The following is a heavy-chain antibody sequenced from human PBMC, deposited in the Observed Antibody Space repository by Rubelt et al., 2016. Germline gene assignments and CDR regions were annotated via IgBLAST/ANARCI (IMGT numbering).Heavy chain of an antibody. Sequence: EAQLVESGGGLVQPGGSLKLSCAASGFTFSGSAMHWVRQASGKGLEWVGRIRSKPNNYATAYAASVKGRFTISRDDSKNTAYLQMNSLKAEDTAVYYCTRPGAGDRGDYWGQGTLVTVCS. J-gene: IGHJ4*02. CDR2: IRSKPNNYAT. CDR3: TRPGAGDRGDY. CDR1: GFTFSGSA. V-gene: IGHV3-73*01. D-gene: IGHD6-13*01.